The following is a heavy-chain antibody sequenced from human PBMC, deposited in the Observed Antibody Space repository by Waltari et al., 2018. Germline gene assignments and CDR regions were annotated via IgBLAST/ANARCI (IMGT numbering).Heavy chain of an antibody. V-gene: IGHV4-39*07. D-gene: IGHD3-3*01. CDR2: IYYSGST. J-gene: IGHJ5*02. CDR3: ARDTYYDFWSGLGP. Sequence: QLQLQESGPGLVKPSETLSLTCTVSGGSISSSSYYWGWIRQPPGKGLEWIGSIYYSGSTYSHPSLKSRVTISVDTSKNQFSLKLSSVTAADTAVYYCARDTYYDFWSGLGPWGQGTLVTVSS. CDR1: GGSISSSSYY.